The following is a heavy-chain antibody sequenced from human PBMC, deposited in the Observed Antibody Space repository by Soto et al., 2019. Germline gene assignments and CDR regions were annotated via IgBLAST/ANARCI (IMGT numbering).Heavy chain of an antibody. CDR2: IYYSGST. J-gene: IGHJ4*02. V-gene: IGHV4-31*03. CDR3: ARYTVTTTYYFDY. CDR1: GGSISSGAYY. Sequence: QVHLQESGPGLVKPSQTLSLTCTVSGGSISSGAYYWSWICHHPGKGPEWIGYIYYSGSTYYNPSLTSRITISVDTSKNQFSLKLSSVTAADTAVYYCARYTVTTTYYFDYWGQGTLVTVSS. D-gene: IGHD4-17*01.